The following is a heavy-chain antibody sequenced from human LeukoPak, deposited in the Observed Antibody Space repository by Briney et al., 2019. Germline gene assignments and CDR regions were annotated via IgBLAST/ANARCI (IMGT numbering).Heavy chain of an antibody. CDR3: ARASYSYDINGWVPFDY. Sequence: KTSETLSLTCTVSGGSISSTSYNWGWIRQPPGKGLEWIGSIFYTGSANYSPSLKSRVTMSVDTSKNQFSLRLSSVTAADTAVYYCARASYSYDINGWVPFDYWGQGTLVTVSS. CDR2: IFYTGSA. V-gene: IGHV4-39*07. CDR1: GGSISSTSYN. J-gene: IGHJ4*02. D-gene: IGHD3-22*01.